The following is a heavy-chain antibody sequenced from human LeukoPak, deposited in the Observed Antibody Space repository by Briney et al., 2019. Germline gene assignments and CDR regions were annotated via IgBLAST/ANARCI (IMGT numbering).Heavy chain of an antibody. CDR1: GSSFSSNS. CDR2: ISSSGSTI. Sequence: GGSLRLSCAASGSSFSSNSMSWIRQAPGKGLEWVSYISSSGSTIYYADSVKGRFTISRDNAKNSLYLQMNSLRAEDTAVYYCATSSSGYSSSWYDYWGQGTLVTVSS. CDR3: ATSSSGYSSSWYDY. D-gene: IGHD6-13*01. V-gene: IGHV3-11*04. J-gene: IGHJ4*02.